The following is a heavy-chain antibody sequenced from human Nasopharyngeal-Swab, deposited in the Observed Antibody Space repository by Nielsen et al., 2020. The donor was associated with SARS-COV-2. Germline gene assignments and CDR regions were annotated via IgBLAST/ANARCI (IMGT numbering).Heavy chain of an antibody. V-gene: IGHV3-7*01. Sequence: GGSLRLSCAASGFTFSSYWMSWVRQAPGKGLEWVANIKQDGSEKYCVDSVKGRFTISRDNAKNSLYLQMNSLRAEDTAVYYCARSDYSGYDLYFDYWGQGTLVTVSS. J-gene: IGHJ4*02. CDR3: ARSDYSGYDLYFDY. CDR1: GFTFSSYW. D-gene: IGHD5-12*01. CDR2: IKQDGSEK.